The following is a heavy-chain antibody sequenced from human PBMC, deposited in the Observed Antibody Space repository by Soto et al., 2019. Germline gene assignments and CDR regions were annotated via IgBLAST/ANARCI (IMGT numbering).Heavy chain of an antibody. V-gene: IGHV4-30-4*01. CDR2: IYYSGFT. J-gene: IGHJ3*01. Sequence: LSLTCTVSGGSMSSGDYYWSWIRQPPGKGLEWIGYIYYSGFTYYNPSLKSRLTISVDTSRNHFSLRVTSVTAADTAVYYCARGRVRWYDITWGQGTMVTVSS. CDR1: GGSMSSGDYY. D-gene: IGHD2-15*01. CDR3: ARGRVRWYDIT.